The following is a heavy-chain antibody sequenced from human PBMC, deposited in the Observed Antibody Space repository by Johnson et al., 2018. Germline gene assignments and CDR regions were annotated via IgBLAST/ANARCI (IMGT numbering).Heavy chain of an antibody. J-gene: IGHJ5*01. V-gene: IGHV3-33*01. Sequence: QVQLQESGGGVVQPGRSLRLSCGVSGLIFRNYGMHWVRQAPGKGLEWVAMIGYDGTNEHYADSVKGRFTISKDNSRNTLYLQMDSLRADDTAVYYCARDFGEQEYNWFHPWGQGTLVTVSS. CDR1: GLIFRNYG. CDR2: IGYDGTNE. D-gene: IGHD3-10*01. CDR3: ARDFGEQEYNWFHP.